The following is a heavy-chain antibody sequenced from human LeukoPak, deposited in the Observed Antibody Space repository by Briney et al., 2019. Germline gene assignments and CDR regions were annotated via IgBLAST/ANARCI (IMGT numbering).Heavy chain of an antibody. D-gene: IGHD6-19*01. V-gene: IGHV3-23*01. CDR3: AKRGVQQWLVDWYFDY. Sequence: GGSLRLSCAASGFTFYSYAMSWVRQAPGKGLEWVSGISGSGGSTFYAESVKGRFTISGDDSKLYLQMNSLRAEDTAVYYCAKRGVQQWLVDWYFDYWGQGTLATVSS. CDR1: GFTFYSYA. J-gene: IGHJ4*02. CDR2: ISGSGGST.